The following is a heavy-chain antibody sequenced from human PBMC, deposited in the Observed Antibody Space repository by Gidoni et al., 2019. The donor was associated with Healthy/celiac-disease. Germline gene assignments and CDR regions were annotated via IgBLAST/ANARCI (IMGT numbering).Heavy chain of an antibody. J-gene: IGHJ6*02. CDR1: GGTFSSYA. D-gene: IGHD1-26*01. CDR2: IIPSFGTA. V-gene: IGHV1-69*01. CDR3: ARVGRIVGATGYGMDV. Sequence: QVQLVQSGAEVKKPGSSVKVSCKASGGTFSSYAISWVRQAPGQGLEWMGGIIPSFGTANYAQKFQGRVTITADESTSTAYMELSSLRSEDTAVYYCARVGRIVGATGYGMDVWGQGTTVTVSS.